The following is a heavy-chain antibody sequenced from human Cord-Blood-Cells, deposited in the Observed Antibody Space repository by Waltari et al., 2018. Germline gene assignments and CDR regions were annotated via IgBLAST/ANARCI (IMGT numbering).Heavy chain of an antibody. Sequence: QVQLVQSGAEVKKPGASVKASCKASGYTFTGYHMHWLRQAPGQGLEWMGWINPNSGGTNYAQKLQGRVTMTRDTSISTAYMELSRLRSDDTAVYYCARGAVRNAFDIWGQGTMVTVSS. V-gene: IGHV1-2*02. CDR2: INPNSGGT. CDR1: GYTFTGYH. D-gene: IGHD3-10*01. J-gene: IGHJ3*02. CDR3: ARGAVRNAFDI.